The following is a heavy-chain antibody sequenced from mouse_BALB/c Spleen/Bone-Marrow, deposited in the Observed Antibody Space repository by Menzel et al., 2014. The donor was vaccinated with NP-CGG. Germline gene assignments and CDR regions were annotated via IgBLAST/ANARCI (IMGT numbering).Heavy chain of an antibody. Sequence: QVQLQQPGAELVKPGASVKLSCKASGYTFTSYWMHWVKQRPGQGPEWIGEINPSNGRTNYNEKFKIKATLTVDKSSSTAYMQLSSLTSEDSAVYYCASYRGAYWGQGTLVTVSA. V-gene: IGHV1S81*02. CDR2: INPSNGRT. J-gene: IGHJ3*01. CDR3: ASYRGAY. D-gene: IGHD2-12*01. CDR1: GYTFTSYW.